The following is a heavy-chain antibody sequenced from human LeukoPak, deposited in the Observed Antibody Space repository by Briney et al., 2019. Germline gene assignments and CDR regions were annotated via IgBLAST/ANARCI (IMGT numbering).Heavy chain of an antibody. CDR2: MNPNSGNT. V-gene: IGHV1-8*01. J-gene: IGHJ5*02. Sequence: ASVKVSCKASGYTFTSYDINWVRQATGQGLEWMGWMNPNSGNTGYAQKFQGRVAMTRNTYISTAYMYLSSLTSEDTAVYYCAREYDFWSGYYMYNWFDPWGQGTLVTVSS. CDR3: AREYDFWSGYYMYNWFDP. CDR1: GYTFTSYD. D-gene: IGHD3-3*01.